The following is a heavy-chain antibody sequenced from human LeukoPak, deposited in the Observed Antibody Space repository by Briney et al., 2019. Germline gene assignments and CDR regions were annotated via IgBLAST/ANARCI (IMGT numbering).Heavy chain of an antibody. CDR3: ARGGDCSSTSCYADGFDY. Sequence: SETLSLTCTVSGGSISSNNYYWGWIRQPPGKGLEWIGSIYYSGSTFYNPSLKSRITISVDTSKNQFSLKLSSVTAADTAVYYCARGGDCSSTSCYADGFDYWGQGTLVTVSS. V-gene: IGHV4-39*07. CDR2: IYYSGST. J-gene: IGHJ4*02. CDR1: GGSISSNNYY. D-gene: IGHD2-2*01.